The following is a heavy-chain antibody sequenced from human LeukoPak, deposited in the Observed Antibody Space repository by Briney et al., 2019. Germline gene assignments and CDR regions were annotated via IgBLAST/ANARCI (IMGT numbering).Heavy chain of an antibody. V-gene: IGHV1-18*04. CDR3: ARDTRWAQLDY. Sequence: ASVKVSCKASGYTFTGYYMHWVRQAPGQGLEWMGWISAYNGNTNYAQNLQGRVTMTTDTSTSTAYMELRSLRSDDTALYYCARDTRWAQLDYWGQGTLVTVSS. J-gene: IGHJ4*02. CDR1: GYTFTGYY. CDR2: ISAYNGNT. D-gene: IGHD3-16*01.